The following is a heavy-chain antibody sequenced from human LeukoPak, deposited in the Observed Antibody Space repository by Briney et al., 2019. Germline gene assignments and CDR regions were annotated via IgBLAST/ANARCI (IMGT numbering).Heavy chain of an antibody. D-gene: IGHD6-13*01. J-gene: IGHJ4*02. V-gene: IGHV3-23*01. CDR3: ADHKGSSWYSNY. CDR2: VTGSGDST. CDR1: GFTFSNYA. Sequence: GGSLRLSCAASGFTFSNYAMSWVRQAPGKGLERVSVVTGSGDSTSYADSVKGRFTISRDNSHNTVYLQMNSLRADDTAVYYCADHKGSSWYSNYWGQGTLVTVSS.